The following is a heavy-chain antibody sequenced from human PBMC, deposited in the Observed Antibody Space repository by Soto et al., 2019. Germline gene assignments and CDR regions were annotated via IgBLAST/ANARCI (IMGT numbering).Heavy chain of an antibody. CDR3: ARHRFNYYDDTVYYYFDY. D-gene: IGHD3-22*01. V-gene: IGHV1-18*04. CDR1: GYTFTSYG. J-gene: IGHJ4*02. Sequence: ASVKVSCKASGYTFTSYGISWVRQAPGQGPEWMGWISGHNGNTNHPQSLQGRVTMTTDTSRNTAYMELRSLRSDDTAVYYCARHRFNYYDDTVYYYFDYWGQGTLVTVSS. CDR2: ISGHNGNT.